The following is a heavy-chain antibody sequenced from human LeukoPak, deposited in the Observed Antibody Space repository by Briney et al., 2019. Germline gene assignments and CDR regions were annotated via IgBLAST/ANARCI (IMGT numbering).Heavy chain of an antibody. CDR3: ARESRRYSSSWYLNVGHWFDP. Sequence: SETLSLTCGVSGGSISSSNWWSWVRQPPGKGLEWIGQIYYSGTTNYNPSLKSRVTISVDRSKNQFSLKLSSVTAADTAVYYCARESRRYSSSWYLNVGHWFDPWGQGTLVTVSS. CDR1: GGSISSSNW. CDR2: IYYSGTT. J-gene: IGHJ5*02. V-gene: IGHV4-4*02. D-gene: IGHD6-13*01.